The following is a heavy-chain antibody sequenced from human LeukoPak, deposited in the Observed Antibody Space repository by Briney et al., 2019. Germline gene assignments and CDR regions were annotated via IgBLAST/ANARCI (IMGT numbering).Heavy chain of an antibody. V-gene: IGHV3-30*04. J-gene: IGHJ4*02. CDR1: GFTFSTYA. D-gene: IGHD6-19*01. Sequence: GGSLRLSCAASGFTFSTYALSWVRQAPGEGLEWLAVISYDGSTKYYADSVKGRFTISRDNSKNRLYLQMNSLRADDTAVYYCARDLLAGTEGFYWGRGTVIVVSS. CDR2: ISYDGSTK. CDR3: ARDLLAGTEGFY.